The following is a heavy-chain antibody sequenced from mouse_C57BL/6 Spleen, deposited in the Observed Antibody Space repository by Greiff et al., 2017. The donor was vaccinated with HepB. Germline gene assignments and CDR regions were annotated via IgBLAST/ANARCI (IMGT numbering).Heavy chain of an antibody. CDR3: ARTTVVATNYFDY. Sequence: DVHLVESGPELVKPGASVKISCKASGYSFTGYYMNWVKQSPEKSLEWIGEINPSTGGTTYNQKFKAKATLTVDKSSSTAYMQLKSLTSEDSAVYYCARTTVVATNYFDYWGQGTTLTVSS. D-gene: IGHD1-1*01. J-gene: IGHJ2*01. V-gene: IGHV1-42*01. CDR2: INPSTGGT. CDR1: GYSFTGYY.